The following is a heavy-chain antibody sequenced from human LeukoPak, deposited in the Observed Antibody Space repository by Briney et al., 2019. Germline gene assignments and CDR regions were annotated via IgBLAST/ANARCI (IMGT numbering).Heavy chain of an antibody. CDR1: GFTFTDSA. CDR3: TKGGNYAPLDS. CDR2: ISTSGGDT. V-gene: IGHV3-23*01. Sequence: PGGSLRLSCAASGFTFTDSAMTWVRRAPGKGREWVSAISTSGGDTIYTDSVKDRFTISRDNSKNTLYLQINSLRAEDTAIYYCTKGGNYAPLDSWGQGTLVTVSS. J-gene: IGHJ4*02. D-gene: IGHD1-7*01.